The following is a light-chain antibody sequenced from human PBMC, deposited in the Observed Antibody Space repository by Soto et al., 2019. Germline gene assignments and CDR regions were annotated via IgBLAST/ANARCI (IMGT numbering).Light chain of an antibody. J-gene: IGKJ3*01. Sequence: DIQMTQSPSSLSASVGDRVTITCRASQGISNYLAWYQQKPGKVPKLLIYAASTLQSGVPSRFSGSGSGTDFTITISSLQPEYVATYYWQKYNSAHLFTFGPGTKMDI. CDR3: QKYNSAHLFT. CDR2: AAS. V-gene: IGKV1-27*01. CDR1: QGISNY.